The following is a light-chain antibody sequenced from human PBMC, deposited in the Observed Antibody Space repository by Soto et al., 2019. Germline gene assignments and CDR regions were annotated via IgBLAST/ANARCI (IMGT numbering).Light chain of an antibody. Sequence: EIVLTQSPATLSLSPGERATLSCRASQSVSSYLAWYQQKPGQAPRLLIYDASNRATGITARFSGSGSGTDFTLTISSQEPEDFAVYYCQQRSNWPPYTFGQGTKLEIK. J-gene: IGKJ2*01. CDR1: QSVSSY. CDR3: QQRSNWPPYT. V-gene: IGKV3-11*01. CDR2: DAS.